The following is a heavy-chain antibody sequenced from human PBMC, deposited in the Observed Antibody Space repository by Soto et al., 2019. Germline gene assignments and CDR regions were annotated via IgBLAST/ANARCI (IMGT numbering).Heavy chain of an antibody. CDR2: ISGSGGTT. CDR3: AKESDFWSGKGKLFDY. Sequence: LSLTCAASGFTFSNYALSWVRQSPGKGLEWVSAISGSGGTTYYTDSVKGRFTISRDNSKNTLYLQMTSLRAEDTAVYYCAKESDFWSGKGKLFDYWGQGTLVTVSS. J-gene: IGHJ4*02. CDR1: GFTFSNYA. D-gene: IGHD3-3*01. V-gene: IGHV3-23*01.